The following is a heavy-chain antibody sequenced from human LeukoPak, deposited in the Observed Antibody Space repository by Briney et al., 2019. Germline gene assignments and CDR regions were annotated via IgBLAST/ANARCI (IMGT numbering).Heavy chain of an antibody. J-gene: IGHJ2*01. CDR2: IHYSGST. CDR1: GGSISSSSYY. Sequence: SETLSLTCTVSGGSISSSSYYWGWIRQPPGKGLEWIGSIHYSGSTYYNPSLKSRVTISVDTSKNQFSLKLSSVTAADTAVYYCARNPDPGWYFDLWGRGTLVTVPS. D-gene: IGHD1-14*01. V-gene: IGHV4-39*01. CDR3: ARNPDPGWYFDL.